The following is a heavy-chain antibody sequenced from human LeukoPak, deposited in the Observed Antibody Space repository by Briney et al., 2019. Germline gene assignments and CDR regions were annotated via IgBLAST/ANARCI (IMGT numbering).Heavy chain of an antibody. J-gene: IGHJ4*02. V-gene: IGHV3-23*01. CDR2: IRGSGGST. CDR1: GFTFSSYA. D-gene: IGHD3-22*01. CDR3: AKDEEYYYDSSGAFDY. Sequence: GGSLRLSCAASGFTFSSYAMSWVRQAQGKGLEWVSAIRGSGGSTYYADSVKGRFTISRDNSKNTLYLQMNSLRAEDTAVYYCAKDEEYYYDSSGAFDYWGQGTLVTVSS.